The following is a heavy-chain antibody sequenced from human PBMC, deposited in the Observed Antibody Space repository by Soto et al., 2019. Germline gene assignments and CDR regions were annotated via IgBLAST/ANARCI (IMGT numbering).Heavy chain of an antibody. D-gene: IGHD2-15*01. V-gene: IGHV3-15*07. J-gene: IGHJ4*02. CDR1: GFTFSNAW. Sequence: EVQLVESGGGLVKPGGSLRLSCAASGFTFSNAWMNWVRQAPGKGLEWVGRIKSKTDGGTTDYAAPVKGRFTISRDDSTNTLYLQMDSLKTEDTAVYYCTTDSVAATPGDDYWGQGTLVTVSS. CDR3: TTDSVAATPGDDY. CDR2: IKSKTDGGTT.